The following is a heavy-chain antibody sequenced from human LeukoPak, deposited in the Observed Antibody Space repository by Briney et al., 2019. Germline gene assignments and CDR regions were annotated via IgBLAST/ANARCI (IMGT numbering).Heavy chain of an antibody. CDR3: AKTTTGYSSGRYPAWPIDY. D-gene: IGHD2-15*01. V-gene: IGHV3-23*01. CDR2: IFGSGGSA. CDR1: GFTFGSYA. Sequence: PGGSLRLSCAASGFTFGSYAMYWVRQAPGKGLEWVSGIFGSGGSAHYADSVKGRFTISRDNSQNTVYLQMDSLRAEDTATYYCAKTTTGYSSGRYPAWPIDYWGQGTLVTVSS. J-gene: IGHJ4*02.